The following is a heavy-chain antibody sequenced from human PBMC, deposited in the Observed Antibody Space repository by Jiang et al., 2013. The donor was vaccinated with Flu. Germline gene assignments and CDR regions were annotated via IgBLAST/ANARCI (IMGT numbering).Heavy chain of an antibody. CDR3: ARESDIVVVPAASNWFDP. Sequence: TISRDNAKNSLYLQMNSLRAEDTAVYYCARESDIVVVPAASNWFDPWGQGTLVTVSS. J-gene: IGHJ5*02. V-gene: IGHV3-11*06. D-gene: IGHD2-2*01.